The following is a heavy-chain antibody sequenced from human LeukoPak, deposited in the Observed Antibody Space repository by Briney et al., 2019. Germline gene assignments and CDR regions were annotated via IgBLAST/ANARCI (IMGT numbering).Heavy chain of an antibody. Sequence: GGSLRLSCAASGFTFSSYGMNWVRHAPGEGLEWVSSISSSSSYIYYADSVKGRFTISRDNAKSSLYVQMNSLKAEDTAVYYCARKSSSFDYWGQGTLVTVSS. V-gene: IGHV3-21*01. CDR3: ARKSSSFDY. CDR1: GFTFSSYG. J-gene: IGHJ4*02. D-gene: IGHD6-13*01. CDR2: ISSSSSYI.